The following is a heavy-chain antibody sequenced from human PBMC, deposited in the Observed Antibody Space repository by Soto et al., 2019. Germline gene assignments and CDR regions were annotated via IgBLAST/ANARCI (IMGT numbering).Heavy chain of an antibody. CDR2: IVPIFGTT. J-gene: IGHJ6*02. CDR3: ARVEAVAGLSNCHGLDV. D-gene: IGHD6-19*01. V-gene: IGHV1-69*12. CDR1: GGTFSNYA. Sequence: QVQLVQSGAEVKKPGSSVKVSCKVSGGTFSNYAIDWVRLAPGHGLEWMGGIVPIFGTTYYTQKFQGRATISADDSTTTAYLEMSSLRSEDTAIYYCARVEAVAGLSNCHGLDVWGQGTAVTVSS.